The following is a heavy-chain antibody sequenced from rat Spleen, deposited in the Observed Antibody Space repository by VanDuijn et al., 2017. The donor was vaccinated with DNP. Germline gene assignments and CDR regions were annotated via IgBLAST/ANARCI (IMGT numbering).Heavy chain of an antibody. CDR1: GFTFSNYY. CDR3: ATRGGSLDY. V-gene: IGHV5-25*01. D-gene: IGHD5-1*01. Sequence: EVQLVESGGGLVQPGRSLKLSCAASGFTFSNYYMAWVRQTPNKGLEWVATISTSGSRTYYRDSVKGRFTISRDNAKSTLYLQMDSLRSEDTATYYCATRGGSLDYWGQGVMVTVSS. CDR2: ISTSGSRT. J-gene: IGHJ2*01.